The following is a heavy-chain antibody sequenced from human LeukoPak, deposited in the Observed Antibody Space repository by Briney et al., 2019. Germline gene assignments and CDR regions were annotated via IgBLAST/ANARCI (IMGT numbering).Heavy chain of an antibody. V-gene: IGHV4-61*02. D-gene: IGHD3-3*01. Sequence: RASETLSLTCTVSGGSISSGSYYWSWIRQPAGKGLEWIGRIYTSGSTNYNPSLKSRVTILIDTSKNHFSLKLTSVTAADTAVYYCGRHVGAAGVLRFDPWGQGTLVTVSS. CDR2: IYTSGST. J-gene: IGHJ5*02. CDR1: GGSISSGSYY. CDR3: GRHVGAAGVLRFDP.